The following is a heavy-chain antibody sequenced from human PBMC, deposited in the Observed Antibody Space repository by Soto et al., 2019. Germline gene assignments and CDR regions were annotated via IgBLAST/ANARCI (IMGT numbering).Heavy chain of an antibody. V-gene: IGHV4-34*01. D-gene: IGHD2-21*01. CDR3: ARRGTFVVIGRRFAP. J-gene: IGHJ5*02. CDR1: GGSFSGYY. Sequence: QVQLQQWGAGLLKPSETLSLTCAVYGGSFSGYYWSWIRQPPGKGLEWIGEINHSGSTNYNPSLTRGVTISVDASKNQVALKVRSVAAGDTAVYYCARRGTFVVIGRRFAPWGQGTLVTLSS. CDR2: INHSGST.